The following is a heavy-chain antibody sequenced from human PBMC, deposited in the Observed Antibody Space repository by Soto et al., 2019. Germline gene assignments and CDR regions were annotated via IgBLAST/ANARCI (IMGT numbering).Heavy chain of an antibody. V-gene: IGHV3-23*01. J-gene: IGHJ2*01. Sequence: GGSLRLSCAASGFSFTTYGMIWVRRAPGKGLEWVSTISASGSGSYYAESVKGRFTISRDNSKNTLYLQMNSLRAEDTSVYYCAKEGGLCGLSYSSHSYYSVFPTRRSFDL. CDR3: AKEGGLCGLSYSSHSYYSVFPTRRSFDL. CDR1: GFSFTTYG. D-gene: IGHD3-16*02. CDR2: ISASGSGS.